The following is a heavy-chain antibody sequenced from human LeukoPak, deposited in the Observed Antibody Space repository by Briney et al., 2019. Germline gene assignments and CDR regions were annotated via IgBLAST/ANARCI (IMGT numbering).Heavy chain of an antibody. Sequence: GGSLRLSCAASGFTFSSYGMHWVRQAPGKGLERVAFIRYDGSNKYYADSVKGRFTISRDNSKDTLYLQMNSLRAEDTAVYYCAKDKHYYDSSGFPPKDWGQGTLVTVSS. CDR1: GFTFSSYG. V-gene: IGHV3-30*02. D-gene: IGHD3-22*01. CDR3: AKDKHYYDSSGFPPKD. J-gene: IGHJ4*02. CDR2: IRYDGSNK.